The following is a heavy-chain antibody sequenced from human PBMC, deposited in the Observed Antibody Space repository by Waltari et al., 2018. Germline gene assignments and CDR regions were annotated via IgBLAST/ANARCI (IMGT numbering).Heavy chain of an antibody. CDR1: GGSISSSSYY. V-gene: IGHV4-39*01. CDR3: ARRRYSGSSYYFDY. D-gene: IGHD1-26*01. CDR2: IYYSGST. J-gene: IGHJ4*02. Sequence: QLQLQESGPGLVKPSETLSLTCTVSGGSISSSSYYWGWIRQPPGKGLEWIGSIYYSGSTYYNPSLKSRVTISVDTSKNQFSLKLSSVTAADTAVYYCARRRYSGSSYYFDYWGQGTLVTVSS.